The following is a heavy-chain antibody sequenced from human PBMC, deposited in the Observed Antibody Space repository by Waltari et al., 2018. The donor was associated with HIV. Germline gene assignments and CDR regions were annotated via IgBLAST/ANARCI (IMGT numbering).Heavy chain of an antibody. J-gene: IGHJ4*02. D-gene: IGHD5-12*01. CDR1: GFTFSSYS. CDR3: ATDLRVATIPLGY. CDR2: ISSSSSYI. V-gene: IGHV3-21*01. Sequence: EVQLVESGGGLVKPGGSLRLSCAASGFTFSSYSMNWVRQAPGKGLEWVSSISSSSSYIYYADSVKGRFTISRDNAKNSLYLQMNSLRAEDTAVYYCATDLRVATIPLGYWGQGTLVTVSS.